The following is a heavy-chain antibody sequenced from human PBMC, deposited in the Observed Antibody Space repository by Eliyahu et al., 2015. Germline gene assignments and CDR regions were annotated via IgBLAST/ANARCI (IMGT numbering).Heavy chain of an antibody. CDR1: GITFFNFA. CDR2: ISGSGQTT. Sequence: EGHLLESGGGLVQPGGSLRLSCAASGITFFNFAMSWVRQAPGKGLEGVSVISGSGQTTLYSDSVRGRFTISRDDSKKMLFLEMNSLRAEDTAIYYCARLDGGTYSETWGQGTLVTVSS. J-gene: IGHJ4*02. V-gene: IGHV3-23*01. CDR3: ARLDGGTYSET. D-gene: IGHD3-22*01.